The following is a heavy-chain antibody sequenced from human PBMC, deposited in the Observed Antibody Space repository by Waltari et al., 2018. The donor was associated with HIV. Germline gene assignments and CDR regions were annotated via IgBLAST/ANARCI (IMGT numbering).Heavy chain of an antibody. CDR1: GFTFVSYA. CDR3: ASHPVPFCGNRRCYGGF. V-gene: IGHV3-23*01. J-gene: IGHJ4*02. CDR2: ISATGATT. Sequence: EVQLLESGGALVQPGESLRLSCAGSGFTFVSYAMGWVRQAPGKGLEWVSSISATGATTYYSDSVKGRFTISRDNSKNTLSLQMNSLLVEDTAIYYCASHPVPFCGNRRCYGGFWGQGTLVTVSS. D-gene: IGHD2-21*01.